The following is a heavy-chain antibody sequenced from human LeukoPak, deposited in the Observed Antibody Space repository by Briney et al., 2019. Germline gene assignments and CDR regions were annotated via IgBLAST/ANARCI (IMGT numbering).Heavy chain of an antibody. V-gene: IGHV1-3*03. CDR2: INAGNGNT. D-gene: IGHD6-13*01. CDR1: GYTFTSYA. Sequence: GASVKVSCKASGYTFTSYAMHWVRQAPGQRLEWMGWINAGNGNTKYSQEFQGRVTITRDTSASTAYMELSSLRSEDMAVYYCARGPQRYSSHWFDPWGQGTLVTVSS. CDR3: ARGPQRYSSHWFDP. J-gene: IGHJ5*02.